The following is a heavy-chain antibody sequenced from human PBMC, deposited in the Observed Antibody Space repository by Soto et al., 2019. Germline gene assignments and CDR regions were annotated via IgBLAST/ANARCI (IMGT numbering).Heavy chain of an antibody. Sequence: EVQLVESGGGLVQPGRSLRLSCAASGFTFDDYAMHWVRQAPGKGLEWVSGISWNSGSIGYADSVKGRFTISRDNAKNSRYLQMNSLRAEDTALYYCAKDEEYDFWSGYQKNWGQGTLVTVSS. V-gene: IGHV3-9*01. CDR2: ISWNSGSI. D-gene: IGHD3-3*01. CDR1: GFTFDDYA. J-gene: IGHJ4*02. CDR3: AKDEEYDFWSGYQKN.